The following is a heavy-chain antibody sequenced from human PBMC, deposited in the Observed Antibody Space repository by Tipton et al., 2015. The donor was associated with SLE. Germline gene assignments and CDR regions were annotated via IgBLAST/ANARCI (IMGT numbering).Heavy chain of an antibody. V-gene: IGHV4-4*07. CDR1: GDSISNYY. D-gene: IGHD2-15*01. CDR3: AKKHIMTPGSYFDS. CDR2: FSPGGTT. J-gene: IGHJ4*02. Sequence: TLSLTCTVSGDSISNYYWSWIRQSAGKGLEWMGRFSPGGTTSYNPSLKSRVTMSADTSKNQFSLKLNSVTAADTAVYYCAKKHIMTPGSYFDSWGQGTLVTVSS.